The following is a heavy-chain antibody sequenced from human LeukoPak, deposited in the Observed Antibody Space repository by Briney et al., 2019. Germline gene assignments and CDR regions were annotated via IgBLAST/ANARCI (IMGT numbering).Heavy chain of an antibody. CDR2: IYYSGST. J-gene: IGHJ5*02. Sequence: SETLSLTCTVSGGSISSYYWSWIRQPPGKGLEWIGYIYYSGSTNYNPSLKSRVTISVDTSKNQFSLKLSSVTAADTAVYYCARDWCSGGSCYSLGWFDPWGQGTLVTVSS. D-gene: IGHD2-15*01. V-gene: IGHV4-59*12. CDR1: GGSISSYY. CDR3: ARDWCSGGSCYSLGWFDP.